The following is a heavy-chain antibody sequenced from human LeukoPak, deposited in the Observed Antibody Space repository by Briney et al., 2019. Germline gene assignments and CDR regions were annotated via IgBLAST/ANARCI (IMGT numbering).Heavy chain of an antibody. CDR1: GFTFSSYA. J-gene: IGHJ4*02. V-gene: IGHV3-23*01. CDR2: ISGSGGST. Sequence: GGSLRLSCAASGFTFSSYAMSWVRQAPGKGLEWVSVISGSGGSTYYADSVKGRFTISRDNSKNTLYLQMNSLRAEDTAVYYCAKVYDSSGYYFPFDYWGQGTLVTVSS. CDR3: AKVYDSSGYYFPFDY. D-gene: IGHD3-22*01.